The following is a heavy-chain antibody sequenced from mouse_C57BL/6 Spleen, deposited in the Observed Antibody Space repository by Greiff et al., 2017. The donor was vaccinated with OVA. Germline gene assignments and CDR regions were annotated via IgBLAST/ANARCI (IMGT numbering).Heavy chain of an antibody. Sequence: VQLQQSGAELVKPGASVKISCKASGYAFSSYWMNWVKQRPGKGLEWIGQIYPGDGDTNYNGKFKGKATLTADKSSSTAYMQLSSLTSEDSAVYFGARWGTTVEDYYAMDYWGQGTSVTVSS. J-gene: IGHJ4*01. CDR3: ARWGTTVEDYYAMDY. D-gene: IGHD1-1*01. CDR2: IYPGDGDT. CDR1: GYAFSSYW. V-gene: IGHV1-80*01.